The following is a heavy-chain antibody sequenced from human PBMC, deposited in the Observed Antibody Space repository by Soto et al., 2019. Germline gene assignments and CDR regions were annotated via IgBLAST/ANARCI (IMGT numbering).Heavy chain of an antibody. CDR2: ISYDGSNK. Sequence: GGSLRLSCAASGSTFSSYAMHWVRQAPGKGLEWVAVISYDGSNKYYADSVKGRFTISRDNSKNTLYLQMNSLRAEDTAVYYCARGCDYSSTDRYFDYWGQGTLVTVSS. D-gene: IGHD5-12*01. J-gene: IGHJ4*02. CDR3: ARGCDYSSTDRYFDY. CDR1: GSTFSSYA. V-gene: IGHV3-30-3*01.